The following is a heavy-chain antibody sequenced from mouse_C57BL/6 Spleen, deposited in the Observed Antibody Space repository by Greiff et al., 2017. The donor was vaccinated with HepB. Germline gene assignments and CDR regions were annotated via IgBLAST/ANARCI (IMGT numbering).Heavy chain of an antibody. CDR2: ISDGGSYT. V-gene: IGHV5-4*01. CDR3: ARGVYDYAMDY. Sequence: EVQGVESGGGLVKPGGSLKLSCAASGFTFSSYAMSWVRQTPEKRLEWVATISDGGSYTYYPDNVKGRFTISRDNAKNNLYLQMSHLKSEDTAMYYCARGVYDYAMDYWGQGTSVTVSA. J-gene: IGHJ4*01. CDR1: GFTFSSYA.